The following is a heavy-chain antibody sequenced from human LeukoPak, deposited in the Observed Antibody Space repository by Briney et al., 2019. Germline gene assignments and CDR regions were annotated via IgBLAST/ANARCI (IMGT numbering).Heavy chain of an antibody. CDR3: ARDQRQYSTGYYFDY. V-gene: IGHV1-69*13. Sequence: SVKVSCKASGGTFSSYAISWVRQAPGQGLEWMGGIIPIFTTANYAQKFQGRVTTTADESTSTAYMELSSLRSEDTALYYCARDQRQYSTGYYFDYWGQGTLVTVSS. CDR1: GGTFSSYA. D-gene: IGHD3-22*01. CDR2: IIPIFTTA. J-gene: IGHJ4*02.